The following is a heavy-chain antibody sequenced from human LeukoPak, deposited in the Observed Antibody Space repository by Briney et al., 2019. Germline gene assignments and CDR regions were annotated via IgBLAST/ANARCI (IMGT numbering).Heavy chain of an antibody. J-gene: IGHJ6*03. D-gene: IGHD6-19*01. V-gene: IGHV3-11*01. CDR2: IRSSGSTI. CDR1: AFTFSDYY. CDR3: ASGPVAAYYYYCYMDV. Sequence: GGSLRLSCAASAFTFSDYYMSWISQADGKVLEWVSYIRSSGSTILYADCAKGRYTISRDNAKNSLYLQMNSLRAEDTAVYYCASGPVAAYYYYCYMDVWGKGTTVTVSS.